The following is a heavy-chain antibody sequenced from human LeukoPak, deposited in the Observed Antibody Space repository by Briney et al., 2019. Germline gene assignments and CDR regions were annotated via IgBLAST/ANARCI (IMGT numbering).Heavy chain of an antibody. CDR1: GYTFTIYA. CDR3: ARHEQWLVREIDY. V-gene: IGHV7-4-1*02. J-gene: IGHJ4*02. CDR2: INTNTGNP. D-gene: IGHD6-19*01. Sequence: GASVKVSCKASGYTFTIYAMNWVRQAPGQGLEWMGWINTNTGNPTYAQGFTGRFVFSLDTSVSTAYLQISSLKAEDTALYYCARHEQWLVREIDYWGQGTLVTVSS.